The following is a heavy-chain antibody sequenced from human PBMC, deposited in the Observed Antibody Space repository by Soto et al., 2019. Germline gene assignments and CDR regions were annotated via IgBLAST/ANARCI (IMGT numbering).Heavy chain of an antibody. CDR2: IYSGGST. J-gene: IGHJ4*02. CDR1: GFTVSSNY. Sequence: GGSLRLSCAASGFTVSSNYMSWVRQAPGKGLEWVSVIYSGGSTYYADSVKGRFTISRDNSKNTLYLQMNSLRAEDTAVYYCACASNYDFWSGYGYYFDYWGQGTLVTSPQ. D-gene: IGHD3-3*01. CDR3: ACASNYDFWSGYGYYFDY. V-gene: IGHV3-53*01.